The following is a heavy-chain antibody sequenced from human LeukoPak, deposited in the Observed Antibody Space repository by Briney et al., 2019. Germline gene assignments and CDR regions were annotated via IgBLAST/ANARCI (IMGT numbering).Heavy chain of an antibody. CDR2: IYYSGST. CDR3: ARESTWHWYFDL. J-gene: IGHJ2*01. CDR1: GGSISSSSYY. D-gene: IGHD5/OR15-5a*01. V-gene: IGHV4-39*02. Sequence: SETLSLTCTVSGGSISSSSYYWGWIRQPPGKGLEWIGSIYYSGSTYYNPSLKSRVTISVDTSKNQFSLKLSSVTAADTAVYYCARESTWHWYFDLWGRGTLVTVSS.